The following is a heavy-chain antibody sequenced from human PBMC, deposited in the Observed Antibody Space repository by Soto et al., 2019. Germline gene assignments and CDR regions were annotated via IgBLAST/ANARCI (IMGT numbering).Heavy chain of an antibody. CDR2: INPSGGST. J-gene: IGHJ3*02. Sequence: QVQLVQSGAEVKKPGASVKVSCKASGYTFTSYYMHWVRQAPGQGLEWMGIINPSGGSTSYAQKFKGRVTMTRDTSTSTVYMEQSSLRSEDTAVYYCARAQPNDLDIWGQGTMVTVSS. CDR1: GYTFTSYY. V-gene: IGHV1-46*01. CDR3: ARAQPNDLDI.